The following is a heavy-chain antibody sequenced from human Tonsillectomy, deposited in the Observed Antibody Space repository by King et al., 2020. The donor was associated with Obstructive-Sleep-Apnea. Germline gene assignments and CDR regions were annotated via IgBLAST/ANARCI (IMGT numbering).Heavy chain of an antibody. J-gene: IGHJ3*02. CDR3: ARPMDPYYYDSRGYKGAFDI. CDR2: ISSSSSYT. CDR1: GFTFSDYY. V-gene: IGHV3-11*06. Sequence: VQLVESGGGLVKPGGSLRLSCAASGFTFSDYYMSWIRQAPGKGLEWVSYISSSSSYTNYADSVKGRFTISRDNAKNSLYLQMNRLRAEDTAVYYCARPMDPYYYDSRGYKGAFDIWGQGTMVTVSS. D-gene: IGHD3-22*01.